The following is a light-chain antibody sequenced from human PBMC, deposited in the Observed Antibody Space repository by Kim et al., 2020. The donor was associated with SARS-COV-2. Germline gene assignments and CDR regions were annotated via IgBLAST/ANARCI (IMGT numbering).Light chain of an antibody. CDR2: WAS. CDR3: QQYHSGPRT. J-gene: IGKJ1*01. Sequence: ATINCKSSQSVLYSVNNKYVLASFQHRPGQPPKLLIYWASTLGAGVPDRFSGVGSGTDFPLTISSLRAEDMSVYYCQQYHSGPRTFGQGTKVDI. V-gene: IGKV4-1*01. CDR1: QSVLYSVNNKYV.